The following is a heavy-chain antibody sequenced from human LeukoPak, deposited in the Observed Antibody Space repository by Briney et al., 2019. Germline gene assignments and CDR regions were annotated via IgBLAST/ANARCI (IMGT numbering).Heavy chain of an antibody. J-gene: IGHJ6*03. CDR1: GGSISSYH. D-gene: IGHD1-26*01. V-gene: IGHV4-4*07. CDR3: ARTAYSGSYYYYMDV. CDR2: IYTSGST. Sequence: SETLSLTWTVSGGSISSYHWSWIRQPAGKGLEWIGRIYTSGSTNYNPSLKSRVTMSVDTSKNQFSLKLSSVTAADTAVYYCARTAYSGSYYYYMDVWGKGTTVTVSS.